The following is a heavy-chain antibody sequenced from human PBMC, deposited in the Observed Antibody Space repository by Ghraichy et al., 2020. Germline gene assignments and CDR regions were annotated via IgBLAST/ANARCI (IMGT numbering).Heavy chain of an antibody. D-gene: IGHD3-9*01. Sequence: GESLNISCAASGFTFSNAWMSWVRQAPGKGLEWVGRIKSKTDGGTTDYAAPVKGRFTISRDDSKNTLYLQMNSLKTEDTAVYYCTTDLVIIFHYGMDVWGQGTTVTVSS. CDR2: IKSKTDGGTT. CDR1: GFTFSNAW. J-gene: IGHJ6*02. CDR3: TTDLVIIFHYGMDV. V-gene: IGHV3-15*01.